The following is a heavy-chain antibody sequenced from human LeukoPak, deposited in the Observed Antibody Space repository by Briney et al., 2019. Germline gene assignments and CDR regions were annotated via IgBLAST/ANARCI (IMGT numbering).Heavy chain of an antibody. V-gene: IGHV4-34*01. CDR2: INHSGST. J-gene: IGHJ4*02. D-gene: IGHD2-15*01. CDR3: ARVGNTCSGGSCTPAVFDY. CDR1: GGSFSGNY. Sequence: SETLSLTCAVYGGSFSGNYWTWIRQPPGKGLEWIGEINHSGSTNYNPSLKSRVTISVDTSNNQFSLRLSSVTAADTAVYYCARVGNTCSGGSCTPAVFDYWGQGTLVTVSS.